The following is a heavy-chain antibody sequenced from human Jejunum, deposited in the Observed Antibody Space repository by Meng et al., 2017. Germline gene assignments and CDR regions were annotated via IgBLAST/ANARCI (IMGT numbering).Heavy chain of an antibody. CDR1: GDSVSSNSAA. D-gene: IGHD3-10*02. V-gene: IGHV6-1*01. Sequence: QAQLPQLGPGLVQPSPTLPLPCAISGDSVSSNSAAWNWIRQSPSRGLEWLGRTYYRSKYYNDYALSVKSRITINPDTSKNQFSLQLNSVTPEDTAIYYCARDWGDVRGGFDFWGQGTLVTVSS. J-gene: IGHJ4*02. CDR3: ARDWGDVRGGFDF. CDR2: TYYRSKYYN.